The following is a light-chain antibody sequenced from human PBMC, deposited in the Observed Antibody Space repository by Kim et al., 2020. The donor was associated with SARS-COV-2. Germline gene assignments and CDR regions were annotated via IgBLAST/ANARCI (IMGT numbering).Light chain of an antibody. Sequence: ASVGDRVTITCRASQGISSALAWYQQKPGKAPNLLIYDASSLESGVPSRFSGSGSGTDFTLTISSLQPEDFATYYCQQFNSYPITFGQGTRLEIK. CDR2: DAS. V-gene: IGKV1-13*02. J-gene: IGKJ5*01. CDR1: QGISSA. CDR3: QQFNSYPIT.